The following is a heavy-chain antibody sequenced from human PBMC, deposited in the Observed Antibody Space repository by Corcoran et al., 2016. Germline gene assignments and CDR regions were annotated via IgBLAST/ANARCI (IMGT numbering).Heavy chain of an antibody. J-gene: IGHJ4*02. Sequence: QVQLQESGPGLVKPSETLSLTCTVSGYSISSGYYWGWIRQPPGKGLEWIGSIYHSGSTYYNPSLKSRVTISVDTSKNQFSLKLSSVTAADTAVYYCARLFVVVVAAGIDYWGQGTLVTVSS. D-gene: IGHD2-15*01. CDR1: GYSISSGYY. V-gene: IGHV4-38-2*02. CDR2: IYHSGST. CDR3: ARLFVVVVAAGIDY.